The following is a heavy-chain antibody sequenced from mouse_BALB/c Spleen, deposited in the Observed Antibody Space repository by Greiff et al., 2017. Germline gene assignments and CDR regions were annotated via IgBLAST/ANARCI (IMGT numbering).Heavy chain of an antibody. V-gene: IGHV1-80*01. J-gene: IGHJ4*01. CDR2: IYPGDGDT. CDR3: GLRRLYAMDY. D-gene: IGHD1-2*01. CDR1: GYAFSSYW. Sequence: QVQLKESGAELVRPGSSVKISCKASGYAFSSYWMNWVKQRPGQGLEWIGQIYPGDGDTNYNGKFKGKATLTADKSSSTAYMQLSSLTSEDSAVYFCGLRRLYAMDYWGQGTSVTVSS.